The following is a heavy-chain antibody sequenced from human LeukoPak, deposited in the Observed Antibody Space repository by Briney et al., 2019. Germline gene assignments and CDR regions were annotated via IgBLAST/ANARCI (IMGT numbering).Heavy chain of an antibody. CDR1: GFTFGSYA. Sequence: GGSLRLSCAASGFTFGSYAMSWVRQAPGKGLEWVSAISGSGGSTYYADSVKGRFTISRDNSKNTLYLQMNSLRAEDTAVYYSAKDRSGSYSQGLDYWGQGTLVTVSS. CDR3: AKDRSGSYSQGLDY. CDR2: ISGSGGST. V-gene: IGHV3-23*01. D-gene: IGHD1-26*01. J-gene: IGHJ4*02.